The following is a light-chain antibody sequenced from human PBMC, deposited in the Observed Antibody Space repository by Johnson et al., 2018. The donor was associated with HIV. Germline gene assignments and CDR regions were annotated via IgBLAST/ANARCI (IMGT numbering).Light chain of an antibody. CDR1: SSNVGNNY. CDR2: ENN. J-gene: IGLJ1*01. V-gene: IGLV1-51*02. CDR3: GTGDSSLSGYV. Sequence: QSVLTQPPSVSAAPGQKVTISCSGSSSNVGNNYVSWYQCLPGTAPKLLIFENNKRPSGIPDRFSGSKSGTSATLGITGLQTGDEADYYCGTGDSSLSGYVFGVGTKITVL.